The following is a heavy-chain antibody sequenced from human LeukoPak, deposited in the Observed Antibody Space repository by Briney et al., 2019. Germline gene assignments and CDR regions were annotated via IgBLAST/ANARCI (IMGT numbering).Heavy chain of an antibody. Sequence: GGSLRLSCAASGFTFSSYSMNWVRQAPGKGLEWVSGISGSGGSTYYADSVKGRFTISRDNSKNTLYLQMNSLRAEDTAVYYCAKVEQYYDFWSGYYTGHFDYWGQGTLVTVSS. CDR2: ISGSGGST. CDR3: AKVEQYYDFWSGYYTGHFDY. J-gene: IGHJ4*02. D-gene: IGHD3-3*01. V-gene: IGHV3-23*01. CDR1: GFTFSSYS.